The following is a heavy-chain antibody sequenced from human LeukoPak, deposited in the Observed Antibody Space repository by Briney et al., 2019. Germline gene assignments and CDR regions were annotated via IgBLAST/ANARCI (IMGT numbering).Heavy chain of an antibody. D-gene: IGHD6-13*01. V-gene: IGHV3-73*01. CDR3: TRRGDSSSWYYYGMDV. Sequence: PGGSLRLSCAASGFTFSGSAMHWVRQASGKGLEWVGRIRSKANSYATAYAASVKGRFTISRDDSKNTAYLQMNSLKTEDTAVYYCTRRGDSSSWYYYGMDVWGQGTTVTVSS. CDR2: IRSKANSYAT. CDR1: GFTFSGSA. J-gene: IGHJ6*02.